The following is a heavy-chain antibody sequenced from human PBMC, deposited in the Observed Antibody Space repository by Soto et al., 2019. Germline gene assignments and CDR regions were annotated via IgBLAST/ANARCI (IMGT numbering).Heavy chain of an antibody. J-gene: IGHJ6*02. CDR3: AREGNYDSSGYGYYYGMDV. CDR1: GGSFSGYY. D-gene: IGHD3-22*01. Sequence: SETLSLTCAVYGGSFSGYYWSWIRQPPGKGLEWIGEINHSGSTNYNPSLKSRVTISVDTSKNQFSLKLSSVTAADTAVYYCAREGNYDSSGYGYYYGMDVWGQGTTVTVSS. V-gene: IGHV4-34*09. CDR2: INHSGST.